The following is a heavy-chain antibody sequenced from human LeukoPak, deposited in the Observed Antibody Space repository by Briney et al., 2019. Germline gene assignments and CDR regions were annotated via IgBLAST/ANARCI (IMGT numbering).Heavy chain of an antibody. J-gene: IGHJ4*02. V-gene: IGHV3-66*01. CDR2: IYTGGST. CDR3: ARDPRTGSYYDY. CDR1: GFTVRNNY. D-gene: IGHD2-8*02. Sequence: GGSLRLSCAAYGFTVRNNYMSWVRQAPGKGLEWVSVIYTGGSTYYADSVKDRFTISRDNSKNTLYLQMNSLRAEDTAVYYCARDPRTGSYYDYWGQGTLVTVSS.